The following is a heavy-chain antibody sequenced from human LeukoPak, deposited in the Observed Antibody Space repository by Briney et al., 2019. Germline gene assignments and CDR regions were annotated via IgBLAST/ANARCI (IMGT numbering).Heavy chain of an antibody. CDR1: GFTFSSYS. V-gene: IGHV3-21*04. D-gene: IGHD4-17*01. J-gene: IGHJ4*02. CDR3: AKDRGTAVTTLNY. CDR2: ISSSSSYI. Sequence: GSLRLFCAASGFTFSSYSMNWVRQAPGKGLEWVSSISSSSSYIYYADSVKGRFTISRDNSKNTVYLQMNSLRAEDTAVYYCAKDRGTAVTTLNYWGQGTLVTVSS.